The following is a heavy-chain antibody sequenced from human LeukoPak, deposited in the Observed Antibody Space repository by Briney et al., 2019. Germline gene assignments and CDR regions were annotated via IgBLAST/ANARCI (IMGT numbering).Heavy chain of an antibody. D-gene: IGHD6-13*01. CDR2: IYTSGST. V-gene: IGHV4-4*07. CDR3: ARVSSSWKMSYWFDP. Sequence: PSETLSLTCTVSGGSISSYYWSWIRQPAGKGLEWIGRIYTSGSTNYNPSLKSRVTMSVDTSKNQFSLKLSSVTAADTAVYYCARVSSSWKMSYWFDPWGQGTLVTVSS. J-gene: IGHJ5*02. CDR1: GGSISSYY.